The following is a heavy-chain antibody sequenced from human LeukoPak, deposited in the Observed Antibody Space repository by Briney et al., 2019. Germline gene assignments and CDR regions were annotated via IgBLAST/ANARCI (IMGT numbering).Heavy chain of an antibody. CDR2: IYSGGST. J-gene: IGHJ4*02. V-gene: IGHV3-53*01. Sequence: GGSLRLSCAASGFTVSSNYMSWVRQAPGKGLEWVSVIYSGGSTYYADSVKGRFTISRDNSKNTLYLQMNSLRAEDTAVYYCAKEIWSAVAGKIDYWGQGTLVTVSS. D-gene: IGHD6-19*01. CDR3: AKEIWSAVAGKIDY. CDR1: GFTVSSNY.